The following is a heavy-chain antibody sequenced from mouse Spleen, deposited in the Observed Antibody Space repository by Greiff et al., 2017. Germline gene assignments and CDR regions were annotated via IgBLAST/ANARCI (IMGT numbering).Heavy chain of an antibody. CDR1: GFTFSDYG. J-gene: IGHJ4*01. D-gene: IGHD1-3*01. V-gene: IGHV5-17*01. CDR3: ARQDNFVRYAMDY. CDR2: ISSGSSTI. Sequence: DVKLQESGGGLVKPGGSLKLSCAASGFTFSDYGMHWVRQAPEKGLEWVAYISSGSSTIYYADTVKGRFTISRDNAKNTLFLQMTSLRSEDTAMYYCARQDNFVRYAMDYWGQGTSGTVSS.